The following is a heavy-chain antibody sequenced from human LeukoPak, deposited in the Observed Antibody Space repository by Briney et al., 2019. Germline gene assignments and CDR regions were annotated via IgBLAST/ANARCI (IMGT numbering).Heavy chain of an antibody. Sequence: GGSLRLSCAVSGFTVSSNYMSWVRQAPGKGLEWVSVIYSVGSTYYADSVKGRFTISRDISKNTVYLQMNSLRAEDTAVYYCARDKEWSGFENAFDIWGQGTMVTVSS. CDR1: GFTVSSNY. D-gene: IGHD3-3*01. CDR2: IYSVGST. J-gene: IGHJ3*02. CDR3: ARDKEWSGFENAFDI. V-gene: IGHV3-66*01.